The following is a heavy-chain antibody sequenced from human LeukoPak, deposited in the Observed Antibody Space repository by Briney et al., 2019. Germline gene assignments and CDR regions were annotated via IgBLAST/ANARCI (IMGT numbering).Heavy chain of an antibody. J-gene: IGHJ4*02. Sequence: GGSLRLSCAASGFTFSSYSMNWVRQAPGKGLEWVSSISSSSSYIYYADSVKGRFTISRDNAKNSLYLQMNSLRAEDTAVYYCARDLGGYTSSSGYWGQGTLVTVSS. V-gene: IGHV3-21*01. CDR3: ARDLGGYTSSSGY. CDR2: ISSSSSYI. CDR1: GFTFSSYS. D-gene: IGHD6-6*01.